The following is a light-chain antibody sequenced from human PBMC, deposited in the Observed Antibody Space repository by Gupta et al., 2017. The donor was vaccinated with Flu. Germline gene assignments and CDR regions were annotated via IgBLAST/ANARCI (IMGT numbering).Light chain of an antibody. J-gene: IGKJ2*01. CDR1: QTVSDY. V-gene: IGKV3-11*01. CDR2: DAS. CDR3: QQCVGWPPGYT. Sequence: EIVLTQSPATLYLSPGERATLFCRASQTVSDYLAWYQQKPGQPPRLLIYDASSRATGIPARFSGSGSRTDFTLTIGSLEPEDFAVYYCQQCVGWPPGYTFGQGTMLEIK.